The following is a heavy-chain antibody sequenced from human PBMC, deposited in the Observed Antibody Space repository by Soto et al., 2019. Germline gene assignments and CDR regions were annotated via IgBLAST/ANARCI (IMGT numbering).Heavy chain of an antibody. CDR2: MNPNSGNT. Sequence: ASVKVSCKASGYTFTSYDINWVRQATGQGLEWMGWMNPNSGNTGYAQKFQGRVTMTRNTSISTAYMELSSLRSEDTAVYYCARWEQQLAPFDPWGQGTLVTVSS. V-gene: IGHV1-8*01. J-gene: IGHJ5*02. CDR1: GYTFTSYD. CDR3: ARWEQQLAPFDP. D-gene: IGHD6-13*01.